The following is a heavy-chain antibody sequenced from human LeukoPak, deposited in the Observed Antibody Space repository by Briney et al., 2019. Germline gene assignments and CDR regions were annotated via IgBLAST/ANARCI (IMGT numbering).Heavy chain of an antibody. Sequence: GGSLRLSCAASGFTFSSYGMHWVRQAPGKGLEWVAVISYDGSNKYYADSVKGRFTISRDNSRNTLYLRMKSLRAEDTAMYYCAKESTVTPGNVNWFDPWGQGTLVTVSS. J-gene: IGHJ5*02. CDR1: GFTFSSYG. V-gene: IGHV3-30*18. CDR3: AKESTVTPGNVNWFDP. D-gene: IGHD4-17*01. CDR2: ISYDGSNK.